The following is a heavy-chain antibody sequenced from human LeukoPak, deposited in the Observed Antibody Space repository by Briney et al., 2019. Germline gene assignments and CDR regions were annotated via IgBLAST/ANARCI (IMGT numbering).Heavy chain of an antibody. D-gene: IGHD3-10*01. CDR1: GGSISSSSYY. J-gene: IGHJ4*02. V-gene: IGHV4-39*07. CDR3: ARRLRRSITMVRGVIDY. Sequence: SETLSLTCTVSGGSISSSSYYWGWIRQPPGKGLEWIGSIYYSGSTYYNPSLKSRVTISVDTSKNQFSLKLSSVTAADTAVYYCARRLRRSITMVRGVIDYWGQGTLVTVSS. CDR2: IYYSGST.